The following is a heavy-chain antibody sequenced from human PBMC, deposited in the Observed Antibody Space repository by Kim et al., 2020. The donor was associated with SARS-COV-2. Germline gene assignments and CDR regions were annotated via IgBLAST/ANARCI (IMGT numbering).Heavy chain of an antibody. CDR2: ISSGSTYM. D-gene: IGHD2-21*02. Sequence: GGSLRLSCAASGFTFSSYSMNWVRQAPGKGLEWVSSISSGSTYMYYADSVKGRFTISRDNAKNSLYLQMNSLRAEDTAVYYCAREQLLSDDDAFDIWGQGTMVTVSS. CDR3: AREQLLSDDDAFDI. J-gene: IGHJ3*02. V-gene: IGHV3-21*01. CDR1: GFTFSSYS.